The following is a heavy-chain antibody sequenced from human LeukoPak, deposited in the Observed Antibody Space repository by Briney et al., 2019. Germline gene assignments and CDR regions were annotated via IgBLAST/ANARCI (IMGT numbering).Heavy chain of an antibody. CDR2: IIPIFGTA. D-gene: IGHD3-22*01. CDR3: ASAGPIVGYDSSGYYPWFFDY. J-gene: IGHJ4*02. V-gene: IGHV1-69*05. Sequence: SVKVSCKASGGTFSSYAISWVRQAPGQGLEWMGGIIPIFGTANYAQKFQGRVTIATDESTSTAYMELSSLRSEDTAVYYCASAGPIVGYDSSGYYPWFFDYWGQGTLVTVSS. CDR1: GGTFSSYA.